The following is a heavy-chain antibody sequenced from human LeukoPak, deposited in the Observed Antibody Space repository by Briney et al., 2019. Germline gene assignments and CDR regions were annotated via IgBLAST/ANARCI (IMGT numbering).Heavy chain of an antibody. CDR2: LYSDGST. J-gene: IGHJ5*02. Sequence: GGSLRLSCAASGFTVSSNYMSWVRQAPGKGLEWVSVLYSDGSTYYVDSVKGRFTISRDNAKNSLYLQMNSLRAEDTAVYYCARDSAKVRGVPHWFDPWGQGTLVTVSS. D-gene: IGHD3-10*01. CDR3: ARDSAKVRGVPHWFDP. V-gene: IGHV3-66*01. CDR1: GFTVSSNY.